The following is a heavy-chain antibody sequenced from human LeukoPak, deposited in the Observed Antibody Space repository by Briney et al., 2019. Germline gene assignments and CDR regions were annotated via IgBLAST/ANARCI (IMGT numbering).Heavy chain of an antibody. CDR2: ISWNSGSI. Sequence: PGGSLRLSCAASGFTFDDYAMHWVRQAPGKGLEWVSGISWNSGSIGYADSVKGRFTISRDNAKNSLYLQMNSLRAEDTALYYCAKGGPKYCSGGSCYYYYYYMDVWGKGTTVTISS. D-gene: IGHD2-15*01. V-gene: IGHV3-9*01. CDR1: GFTFDDYA. CDR3: AKGGPKYCSGGSCYYYYYYMDV. J-gene: IGHJ6*03.